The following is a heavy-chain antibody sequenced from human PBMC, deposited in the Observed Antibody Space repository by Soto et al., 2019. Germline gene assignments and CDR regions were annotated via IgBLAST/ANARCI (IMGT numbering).Heavy chain of an antibody. CDR3: ARDGYGDPGGFDY. Sequence: QVQLQESGPGLVKPSETLSLTCTVSGGSISSYYWSWIRQPPGMGLEWIGYIYYSRSTNYNPSLKSRVTISVDTSKNQFSLKLSSVTAADTAVYYCARDGYGDPGGFDYWGQGTLVTVSS. CDR2: IYYSRST. J-gene: IGHJ4*02. CDR1: GGSISSYY. D-gene: IGHD4-17*01. V-gene: IGHV4-59*01.